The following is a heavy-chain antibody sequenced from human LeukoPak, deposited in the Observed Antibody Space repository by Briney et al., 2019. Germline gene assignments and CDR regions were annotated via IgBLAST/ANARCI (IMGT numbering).Heavy chain of an antibody. CDR2: IIPIFGTA. Sequence: ASVKVSCKASGGTFSSYAISWVRQAPGQGLEWMGGIIPIFGTANYAQKFQGRVTITTDESTSTAYMELSSLRSEDTAVYYCARGRMTVPAATRFNWFDPWGQGTLVTVSS. V-gene: IGHV1-69*05. D-gene: IGHD2-2*01. J-gene: IGHJ5*02. CDR3: ARGRMTVPAATRFNWFDP. CDR1: GGTFSSYA.